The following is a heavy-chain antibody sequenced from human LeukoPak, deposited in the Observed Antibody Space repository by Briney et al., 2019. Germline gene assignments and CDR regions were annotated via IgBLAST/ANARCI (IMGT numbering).Heavy chain of an antibody. V-gene: IGHV3-48*04. CDR2: ISSSSSTI. D-gene: IGHD1-26*01. Sequence: GGSLRLSCAASGFTFSSYSMNWVRQAPGKGLEWVSYISSSSSTIYYADSVKGRFTISRDNAKNSLYLQMNSLRAEDTAVYYCARDRGGSYSAIDYWGQGTLVTVSS. CDR1: GFTFSSYS. CDR3: ARDRGGSYSAIDY. J-gene: IGHJ4*02.